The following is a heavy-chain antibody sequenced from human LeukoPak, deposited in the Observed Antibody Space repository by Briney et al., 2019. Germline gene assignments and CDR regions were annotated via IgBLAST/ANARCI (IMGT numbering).Heavy chain of an antibody. CDR1: GFTFDDYA. CDR2: ISWNSGSI. D-gene: IGHD6-13*01. Sequence: GGSLRLSCAASGFTFDDYAMHWVRHAPGKGLEWVSGISWNSGSIGYADSVKGRFTISRDNAKNSLYLQMNSLRAEDTALYYCAKSIAAAGTWAFDIWGQGTMVTVSS. V-gene: IGHV3-9*01. J-gene: IGHJ3*02. CDR3: AKSIAAAGTWAFDI.